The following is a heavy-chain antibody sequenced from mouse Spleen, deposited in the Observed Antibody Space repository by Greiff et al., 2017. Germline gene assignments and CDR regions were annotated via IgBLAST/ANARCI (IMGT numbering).Heavy chain of an antibody. CDR1: GFNIKNTY. V-gene: IGHV14-3*01. D-gene: IGHD1-1*01. CDR2: IDPANGNT. J-gene: IGHJ4*01. Sequence: EVKLQESVAELVRPGASVKLSCTASGFNIKNTYMHWVKQRPEQGLEWIGRIDPANGNTKYAPKFQGKATITADTSSNTAYLQLSSLTSEDTAIYYCARWGTVVATDYAMDYWGQGTSVTVSS. CDR3: ARWGTVVATDYAMDY.